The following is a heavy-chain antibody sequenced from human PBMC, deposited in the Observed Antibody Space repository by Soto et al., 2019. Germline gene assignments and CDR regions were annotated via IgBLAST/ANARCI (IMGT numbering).Heavy chain of an antibody. J-gene: IGHJ4*02. CDR3: AKVGVMGYYFDY. CDR2: ISGSGDNT. D-gene: IGHD3-16*01. V-gene: IGHV3-23*01. Sequence: PGGSLRLSCAASGLTFSSSAMSWVRQAPGKGLEWVSAISGSGDNTYYADSVKGRFTISRDNSKNTLYLQMNSLRAEDTAVYYCAKVGVMGYYFDYWGPGTLVTVSS. CDR1: GLTFSSSA.